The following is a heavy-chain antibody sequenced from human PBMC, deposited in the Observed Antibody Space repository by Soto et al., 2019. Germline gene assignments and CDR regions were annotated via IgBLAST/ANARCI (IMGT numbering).Heavy chain of an antibody. V-gene: IGHV3-33*01. CDR3: ARACGGSCHDWFDP. CDR1: GFTFSSYG. J-gene: IGHJ5*02. CDR2: IWYDGSNK. D-gene: IGHD2-15*01. Sequence: PGGSLRLSCAASGFTFSSYGMHWVRQAPGKGLEWVAVIWYDGSNKYYADSVKGRFTISRDNSKNTLYLQMNSLRAEDTAVYYCARACGGSCHDWFDPWGQGTLVTVSS.